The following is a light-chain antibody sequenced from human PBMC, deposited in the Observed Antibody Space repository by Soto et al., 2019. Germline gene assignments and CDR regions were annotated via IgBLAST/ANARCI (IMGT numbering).Light chain of an antibody. CDR3: QQFNNYPL. J-gene: IGKJ4*01. CDR2: DAS. CDR1: QGISSA. V-gene: IGKV1D-13*01. Sequence: AIQLTQSPSSLSASVGDRVTITCRASQGISSALAWYQQKPGKAPKLLIYDASSLESGVPSRFSGSGSGTEFTLTISSLQPEDFATYYCQQFNNYPLVGGGTKVEIK.